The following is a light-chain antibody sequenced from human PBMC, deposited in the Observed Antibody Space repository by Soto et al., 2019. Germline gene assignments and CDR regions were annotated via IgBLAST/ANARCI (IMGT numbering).Light chain of an antibody. CDR1: ISDFVIYNY. Sequence: QSALTQPASVSGSPGQSITISCTGTISDFVIYNYVSWYQQHPGKAPKLMLYGVSNRPSGVSNRFSASKSGNTASLTISTLQAEDEADYYCSSYTTSNTVVFGGGTKVTVL. V-gene: IGLV2-14*01. CDR2: GVS. CDR3: SSYTTSNTVV. J-gene: IGLJ3*02.